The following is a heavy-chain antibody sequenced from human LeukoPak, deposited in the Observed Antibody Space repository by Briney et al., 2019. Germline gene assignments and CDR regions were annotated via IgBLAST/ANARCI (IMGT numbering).Heavy chain of an antibody. D-gene: IGHD3-3*01. CDR2: IYPGDSDT. CDR3: VLAYYDFWSGLSDRTFGY. CDR1: GYSFTNYW. Sequence: GESLKISCKGSGYSFTNYWIGWVRQMPGKGLEWMGIIYPGDSDTRYSPSFQGQVTISADKSISTAYLQWSSLKASDTAMYYCVLAYYDFWSGLSDRTFGYWGQGTLVTVSS. V-gene: IGHV5-51*01. J-gene: IGHJ4*02.